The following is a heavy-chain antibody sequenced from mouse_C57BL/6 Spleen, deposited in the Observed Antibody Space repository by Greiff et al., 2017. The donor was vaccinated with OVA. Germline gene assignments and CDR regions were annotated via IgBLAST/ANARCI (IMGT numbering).Heavy chain of an antibody. CDR2: SRNKANDYTT. J-gene: IGHJ3*01. Sequence: EVKLMESGGGLVQSGRSLRLSCATSGFTFSDFYMEWVRQAPGKGLEWIAASRNKANDYTTEYSASVKGRFIVSRDTSQSILYLQMNALRAEDTAIYYCARDGGDGNYGFAYWGQGTLVTVSA. CDR1: GFTFSDFY. CDR3: ARDGGDGNYGFAY. D-gene: IGHD2-1*01. V-gene: IGHV7-1*01.